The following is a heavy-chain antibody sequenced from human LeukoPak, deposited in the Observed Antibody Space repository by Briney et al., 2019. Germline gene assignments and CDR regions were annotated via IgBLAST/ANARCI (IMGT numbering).Heavy chain of an antibody. Sequence: PSETLSLTCTVSGGSISSYYWSWIRQPPGKGLEWIKYIYYSGSINYNPSLKSRVTISVDTSKNQFSLKLSSVTAADTAVYYCARADKKYYDFWSGYSDSGYYFDYWGQGTLVTVSS. V-gene: IGHV4-59*01. CDR1: GGSISSYY. D-gene: IGHD3-3*01. CDR3: ARADKKYYDFWSGYSDSGYYFDY. J-gene: IGHJ4*02. CDR2: IYYSGSI.